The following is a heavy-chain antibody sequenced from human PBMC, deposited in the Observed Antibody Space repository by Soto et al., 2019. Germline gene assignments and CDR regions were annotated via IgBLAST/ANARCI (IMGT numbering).Heavy chain of an antibody. V-gene: IGHV3-64*01. CDR2: ISSLGDST. D-gene: IGHD2-21*02. CDR3: ARRTAGWYFDL. Sequence: EVPLVESGGGLVQPGGSLRLSCAASGFMFNSYAMHWVRQAPGKGLEYVSAISSLGDSTFYANSVKDRFTISRDNSKNTLYLQMGSLRAEDMAVYYCARRTAGWYFDLWGRGTLVTVSS. CDR1: GFMFNSYA. J-gene: IGHJ2*01.